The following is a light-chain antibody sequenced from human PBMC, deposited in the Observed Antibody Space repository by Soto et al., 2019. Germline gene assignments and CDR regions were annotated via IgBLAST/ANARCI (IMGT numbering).Light chain of an antibody. Sequence: VMTQSPATLSLSPGDSATLSCRGSQSLSSSYLAWYQHKTGQAPRLLIYGESSRATGIPDRLSGSGSGTDLKLTISRLEPEDFAVYYCHQYDSIVQTCGQGTKVDIK. CDR2: GES. V-gene: IGKV3-20*01. CDR3: HQYDSIVQT. CDR1: QSLSSSY. J-gene: IGKJ1*01.